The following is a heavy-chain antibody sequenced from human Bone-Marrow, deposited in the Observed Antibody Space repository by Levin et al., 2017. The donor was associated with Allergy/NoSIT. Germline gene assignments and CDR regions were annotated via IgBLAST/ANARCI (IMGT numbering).Heavy chain of an antibody. CDR3: ARRKSSGWYYFDY. CDR2: INDIGST. CDR1: GRSFSGYY. J-gene: IGHJ4*02. D-gene: IGHD6-19*01. V-gene: IGHV4-34*01. Sequence: PSETLSLTCAVFGRSFSGYYWSWIRQPPGKGLEWIGEINDIGSTNYNPSLKSRVTMSVDTSKSQFSLKLSSVTAADTAVYYCARRKSSGWYYFDYWGQGTQVTVSS.